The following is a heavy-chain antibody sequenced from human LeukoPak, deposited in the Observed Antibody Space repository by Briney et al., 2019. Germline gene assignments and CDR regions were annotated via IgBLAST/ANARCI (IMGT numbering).Heavy chain of an antibody. J-gene: IGHJ4*02. V-gene: IGHV3-23*01. CDR1: GFTFSSYG. D-gene: IGHD3-22*01. CDR2: ITGSGGAT. Sequence: PGGSLRLSCAASGFTFSSYGMSWVRQAPGKGLEWISIITGSGGATYYADSVKGRFTISRDNSKNTVYLQMNSLRAEDTAVYYCAKDLTYYYDISSSYYGYYFDFWGQGTLVTVSS. CDR3: AKDLTYYYDISSSYYGYYFDF.